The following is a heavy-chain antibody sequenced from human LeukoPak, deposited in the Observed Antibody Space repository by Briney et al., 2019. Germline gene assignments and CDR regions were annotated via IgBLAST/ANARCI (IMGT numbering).Heavy chain of an antibody. CDR3: AKATYYYDSSGYYSDY. CDR2: TKPDGSAE. D-gene: IGHD3-22*01. CDR1: GFTFRNYW. Sequence: GGSLRLSCAASGFTFRNYWMGWVRQAPGKGLEWVANTKPDGSAEYYADSVRGRFTTSRDNANNFLYLQMNRLRAEDTAVYYCAKATYYYDSSGYYSDYWGQGTLVTVSS. V-gene: IGHV3-7*03. J-gene: IGHJ4*02.